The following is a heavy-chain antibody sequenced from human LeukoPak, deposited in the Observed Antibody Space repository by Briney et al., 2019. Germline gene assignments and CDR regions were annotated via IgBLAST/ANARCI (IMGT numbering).Heavy chain of an antibody. Sequence: SETLSLTCTVSGGSISSSSYYWGWIRQPPGKGLEWIGSIYYSGSTYYNPSLKSRVTISVDTSKNQFSLKLSSVTAADTAVYYCAGGLLVVWVDYWGQGTLVTVSS. D-gene: IGHD3-22*01. V-gene: IGHV4-39*01. CDR3: AGGLLVVWVDY. J-gene: IGHJ4*02. CDR1: GGSISSSSYY. CDR2: IYYSGST.